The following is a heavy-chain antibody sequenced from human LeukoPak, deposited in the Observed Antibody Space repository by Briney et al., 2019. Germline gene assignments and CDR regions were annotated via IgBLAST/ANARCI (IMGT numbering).Heavy chain of an antibody. CDR3: ARESSGTYYHFDY. Sequence: GGSLRLSCAASGFTFSSYSMNWVRQAPGKGLEWVSYISTGSSTRYYADSVKGRFTISRDNAKNSLYLQMNSLRDEDTAVYFCARESSGTYYHFDYWGQGTLVTVSS. D-gene: IGHD1-26*01. CDR2: ISTGSSTR. CDR1: GFTFSSYS. V-gene: IGHV3-48*02. J-gene: IGHJ4*02.